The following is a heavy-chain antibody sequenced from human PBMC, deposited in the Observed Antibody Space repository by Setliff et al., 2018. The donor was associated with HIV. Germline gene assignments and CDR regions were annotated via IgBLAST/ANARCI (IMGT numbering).Heavy chain of an antibody. V-gene: IGHV4-39*01. CDR1: GGSVSSSSYY. D-gene: IGHD6-19*01. CDR3: ARLTSGWDNHIDY. Sequence: PSETLSLTCTVSGGSVSSSSYYWGWIRQPPGKGLEWIGSIYYSGNTYYNPSLKSRVTISVDTSKNQFSLKLTSVTAADTAVYYCARLTSGWDNHIDYWGQGKLVTV. CDR2: IYYSGNT. J-gene: IGHJ4*02.